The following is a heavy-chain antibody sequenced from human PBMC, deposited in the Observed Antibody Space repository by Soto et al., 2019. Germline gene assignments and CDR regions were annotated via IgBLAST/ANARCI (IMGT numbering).Heavy chain of an antibody. D-gene: IGHD2-8*02. J-gene: IGHJ4*02. V-gene: IGHV1-18*04. CDR3: ARDYTGRGYFDH. Sequence: ASVKVSCKASGYTFINYGIIWVRQAPGQGLEWLGWINTYSDRTNYAQEFQGRVSMTTEKSTSTVYMELRSLRSGDTALYYCARDYTGRGYFDHWGQGSLVTVSS. CDR1: GYTFINYG. CDR2: INTYSDRT.